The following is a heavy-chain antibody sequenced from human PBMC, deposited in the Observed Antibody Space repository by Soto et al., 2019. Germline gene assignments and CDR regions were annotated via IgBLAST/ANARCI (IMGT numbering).Heavy chain of an antibody. CDR2: INHSGST. J-gene: IGHJ4*02. CDR1: GGSFSCYY. D-gene: IGHD3-22*01. V-gene: IGHV4-34*01. Sequence: SETRSRTCAVYGGSFSCYYWSWIRQPPGKGLEWIGEINHSGSTNYNPSLKSRVTISVDTSKNQFSLKLSSVTAADTAVYYCARGRGYYDSSGYYPYYFDYWGQGTLVTVSS. CDR3: ARGRGYYDSSGYYPYYFDY.